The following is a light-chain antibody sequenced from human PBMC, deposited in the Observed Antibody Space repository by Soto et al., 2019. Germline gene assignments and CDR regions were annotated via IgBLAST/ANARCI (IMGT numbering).Light chain of an antibody. CDR1: YSDVGGYKH. Sequence: QSALTQPASVSASPGQSITISCIGSYSDVGGYKHVAWYQQYPGKAPKLIIYDATSRPSGIYSRFSGSKSGNTSSLTISGLQADDEADYYCSSYTSSTTLYVFGTGTKLTVL. J-gene: IGLJ1*01. CDR2: DAT. V-gene: IGLV2-14*01. CDR3: SSYTSSTTLYV.